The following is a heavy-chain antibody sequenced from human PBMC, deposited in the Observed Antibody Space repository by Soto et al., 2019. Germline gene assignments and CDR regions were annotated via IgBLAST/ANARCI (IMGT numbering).Heavy chain of an antibody. Sequence: GGSLRLSCAASGFTFSTYEMNWVRQAPGKGLEWVSYISSSGGTIYYADSVKGRFTISRDNAKNSLYLQMNSLRAEDTAVYYCVRDSLYSSYHPSHNYWGQGTLVTVSS. CDR1: GFTFSTYE. CDR2: ISSSGGTI. D-gene: IGHD1-26*01. J-gene: IGHJ4*02. V-gene: IGHV3-48*03. CDR3: VRDSLYSSYHPSHNY.